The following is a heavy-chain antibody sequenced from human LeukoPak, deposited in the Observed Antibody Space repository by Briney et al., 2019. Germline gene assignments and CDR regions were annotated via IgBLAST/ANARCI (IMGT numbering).Heavy chain of an antibody. CDR2: ISGIGGST. D-gene: IGHD6-13*01. J-gene: IGHJ6*02. CDR3: AKDLRGIAAAGGFYYYYGMDV. V-gene: IGHV3-23*01. CDR1: GFTFSSYA. Sequence: GGSLRPSCAASGFTFSSYAMSWVRQAPGKGLEWVSAISGIGGSTYYADSVKGRFTISRDNSKNTLYLQMNSLRAEDTAVYYCAKDLRGIAAAGGFYYYYGMDVWGQGTTVTVSS.